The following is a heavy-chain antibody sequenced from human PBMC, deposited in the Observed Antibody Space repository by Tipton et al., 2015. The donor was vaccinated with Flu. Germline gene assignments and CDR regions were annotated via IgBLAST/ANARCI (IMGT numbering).Heavy chain of an antibody. CDR1: GGSISRYS. V-gene: IGHV4-59*01. Sequence: TLSLTCTVSGGSISRYSWSWIRQPPGKGLEWIGYFSYSGSTNYKPSLKSRVTISVDTSKNQFSLKLSSVTAADTAVYYCAREGVHGLGSSADAFDIWGQGTMVTVSS. D-gene: IGHD3-10*01. CDR3: AREGVHGLGSSADAFDI. J-gene: IGHJ3*02. CDR2: FSYSGST.